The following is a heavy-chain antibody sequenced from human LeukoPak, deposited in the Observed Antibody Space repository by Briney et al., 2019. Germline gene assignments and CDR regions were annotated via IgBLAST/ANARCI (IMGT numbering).Heavy chain of an antibody. Sequence: PGGSLRLSCAASGFTFSSYSMNWVRQAPGKGLEWVSSISSSSSYIYYADSVKGRFTISRDNSKNTLYLQMNSLRAEDTAVYYCARVGSKGARGYFDLWGRGTLVTVSS. CDR1: GFTFSSYS. D-gene: IGHD6-13*01. V-gene: IGHV3-21*04. J-gene: IGHJ2*01. CDR3: ARVGSKGARGYFDL. CDR2: ISSSSSYI.